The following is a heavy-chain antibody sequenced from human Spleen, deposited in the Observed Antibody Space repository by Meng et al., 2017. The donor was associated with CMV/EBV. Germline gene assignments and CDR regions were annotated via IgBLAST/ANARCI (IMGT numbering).Heavy chain of an antibody. CDR1: GFTFSSYS. V-gene: IGHV3-48*04. CDR3: AKDLRVLRGIIKSYYGMDV. Sequence: GGSLRLSCAASGFTFSSYSVNWVRQAPGKGLEWISYTSSSSRTIYYADSVKGRFTISRDNAKNSLYLQMNSLRAEDTALYYCAKDLRVLRGIIKSYYGMDVWGQGTTVTVSS. D-gene: IGHD3-10*01. CDR2: TSSSSRTI. J-gene: IGHJ6*02.